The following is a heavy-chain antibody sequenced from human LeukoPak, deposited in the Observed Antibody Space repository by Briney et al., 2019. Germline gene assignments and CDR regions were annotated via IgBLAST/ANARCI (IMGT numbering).Heavy chain of an antibody. V-gene: IGHV4-38-2*02. Sequence: PSETLSLTCTVSGYSISSGYYWGWIRQPPGKGLEGIGIIYHSGSTYYNPSLKSRVTISVDTSTKKLSMKLGSVTAAETAVYYCAIYSGGSCYFDYWGQGTLVTVSS. J-gene: IGHJ4*02. CDR2: IYHSGST. CDR1: GYSISSGYY. D-gene: IGHD2-15*01. CDR3: AIYSGGSCYFDY.